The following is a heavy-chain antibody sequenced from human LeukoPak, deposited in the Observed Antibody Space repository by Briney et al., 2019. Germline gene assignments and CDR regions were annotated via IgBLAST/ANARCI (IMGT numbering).Heavy chain of an antibody. CDR1: GGSFSGYY. V-gene: IGHV4-34*01. CDR2: IHHSGST. J-gene: IGHJ4*02. Sequence: SETLSLTCAVYGGSFSGYYWSWIRQPPGKGLEWIGEIHHSGSTNYNPSLKSRVTISVDTSKNQFSLKLSSVTAADTAVYYCASDYGEGEYWGQGTLVTVSS. D-gene: IGHD4-17*01. CDR3: ASDYGEGEY.